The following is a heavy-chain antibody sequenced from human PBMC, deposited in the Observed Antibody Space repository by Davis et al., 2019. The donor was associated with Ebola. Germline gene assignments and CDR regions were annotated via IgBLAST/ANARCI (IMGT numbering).Heavy chain of an antibody. CDR1: GFTFSNAW. D-gene: IGHD4/OR15-4a*01. Sequence: PGGPLRPSFPAPGFTFSNAWMSWVRQAPGKGLEWVGRFKSKTDGGTTDYAAPVKGRFTISRDDSKNTLYLQMNSLKTEDTAVYYCTTPRRVPRRWGQGTLVTVSS. CDR3: TTPRRVPRR. CDR2: FKSKTDGGTT. V-gene: IGHV3-15*01. J-gene: IGHJ4*02.